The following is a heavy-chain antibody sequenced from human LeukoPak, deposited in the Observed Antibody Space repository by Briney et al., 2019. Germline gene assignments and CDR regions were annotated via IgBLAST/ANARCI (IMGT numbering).Heavy chain of an antibody. CDR1: GFTFSSYW. J-gene: IGHJ4*02. D-gene: IGHD3-9*01. CDR2: IKGDASSI. CDR3: AKDIHILTDY. Sequence: GGSLRLSCAASGFTFSSYWMHWVRQAPGEGLVWVARIKGDASSIDYADSVKGRFTISRDNAKNTLYLQMNSLRAEDTAVYYCAKDIHILTDYWGQGTLVTVSS. V-gene: IGHV3-74*01.